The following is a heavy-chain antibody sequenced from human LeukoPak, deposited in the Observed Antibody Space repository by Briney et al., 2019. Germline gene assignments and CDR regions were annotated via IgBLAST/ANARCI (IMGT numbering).Heavy chain of an antibody. J-gene: IGHJ5*02. CDR2: IRYDGSNK. D-gene: IGHD6-13*01. Sequence: GGSLRLSCAASGFTFSSYGMHWVRQAPGKGLEWVAFIRYDGSNKYYADSVKGRFTISRDNSKNTLYLQMNSLRAEDTAVYYCAKDQVSLTAAFTAWGQGTLVTVSS. V-gene: IGHV3-30*02. CDR3: AKDQVSLTAAFTA. CDR1: GFTFSSYG.